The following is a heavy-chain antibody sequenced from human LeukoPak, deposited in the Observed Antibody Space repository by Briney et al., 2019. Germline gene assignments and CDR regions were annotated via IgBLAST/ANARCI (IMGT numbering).Heavy chain of an antibody. Sequence: PGGSLRLSCAASGFTFSSYSMNWVRQAPGKGLEWVSYISSSSSTIYYADSVKGRFTISRDNAKNSLYLQMNSLRAEDTAVYYCARDRGYYDSSGYCYTFDYWGQGTLVTVSS. CDR1: GFTFSSYS. CDR3: ARDRGYYDSSGYCYTFDY. V-gene: IGHV3-48*04. J-gene: IGHJ4*02. D-gene: IGHD3-22*01. CDR2: ISSSSSTI.